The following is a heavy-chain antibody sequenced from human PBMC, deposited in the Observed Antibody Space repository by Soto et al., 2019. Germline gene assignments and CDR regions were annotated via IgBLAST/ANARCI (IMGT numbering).Heavy chain of an antibody. CDR2: ISSSSSYI. J-gene: IGHJ4*02. Sequence: EVQLVESGGGLVKPGGSLRLSCAASGFTFSSYSMNWVRQAPGKGLAWVSSISSSSSYIYYADSVKGRFTISRDNAKNSLYLQMNSLRAEDTAVYYCAREQTGFTMVRGVTKYYFDYWGQGTLVTVSS. D-gene: IGHD3-10*01. CDR1: GFTFSSYS. CDR3: AREQTGFTMVRGVTKYYFDY. V-gene: IGHV3-21*01.